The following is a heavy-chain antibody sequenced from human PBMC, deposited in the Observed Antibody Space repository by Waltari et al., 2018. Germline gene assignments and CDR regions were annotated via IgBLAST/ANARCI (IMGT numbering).Heavy chain of an antibody. CDR2: INHSGST. D-gene: IGHD3-22*01. Sequence: QVQLQQWGAGLLKPSETLSLTCAVYGGSFSGYYWSWIRQPPGKGLEWIGEINHSGSTNYNPSLKSRVTISVDTSKNQFSLKLSSVTAADTAVYYCARGDYYDTYYFVYWGQGTLVTVSS. V-gene: IGHV4-34*01. CDR1: GGSFSGYY. J-gene: IGHJ4*02. CDR3: ARGDYYDTYYFVY.